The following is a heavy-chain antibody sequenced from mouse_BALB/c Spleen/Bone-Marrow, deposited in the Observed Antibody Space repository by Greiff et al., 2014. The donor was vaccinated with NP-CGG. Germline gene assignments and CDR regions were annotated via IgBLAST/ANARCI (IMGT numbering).Heavy chain of an antibody. CDR1: GYTFTENA. CDR3: ASTAGTNYDYFAY. D-gene: IGHD1-2*01. V-gene: IGHV1-67*01. J-gene: IGHJ2*01. CDR2: ISTYSGNT. Sequence: VQLQESGPELVGPGASVKISCKDSGYTFTENAMHWVKQSHAESLEWIGVISTYSGNTNYNQKFKGKATMTVDKSSSTAYMELARLTSEDSAIYYGASTAGTNYDYFAYWGQGTTLTVSS.